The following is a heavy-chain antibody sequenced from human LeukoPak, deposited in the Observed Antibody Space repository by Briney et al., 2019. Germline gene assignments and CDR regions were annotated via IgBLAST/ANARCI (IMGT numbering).Heavy chain of an antibody. CDR2: IKQDGSEK. Sequence: GGSLRLSCAASGIIFSSYAMSWVRQAPGKGLEWVANIKQDGSEKYYVDSVKGRFTISRDNAKNSLYLQMNSLRAEDTAVYYCARCITMVRGVIAFDPWGQGTLVTVSS. CDR1: GIIFSSYA. CDR3: ARCITMVRGVIAFDP. D-gene: IGHD3-10*01. V-gene: IGHV3-7*01. J-gene: IGHJ5*02.